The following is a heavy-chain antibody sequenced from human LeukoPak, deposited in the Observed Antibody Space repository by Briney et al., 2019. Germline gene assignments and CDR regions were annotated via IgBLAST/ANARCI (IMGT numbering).Heavy chain of an antibody. Sequence: GSLRLSCAASGFTFSNYGMHWVRQAPGKRVEGVAVIWYDGSNKYYADSVKGRFTISRDNSKNTLYLQMNSLRAEDTAVYYCAKGYCSSTSCYYYYYMDVWGKGTTVTVSS. J-gene: IGHJ6*03. CDR2: IWYDGSNK. CDR3: AKGYCSSTSCYYYYYMDV. V-gene: IGHV3-33*06. CDR1: GFTFSNYG. D-gene: IGHD2-2*01.